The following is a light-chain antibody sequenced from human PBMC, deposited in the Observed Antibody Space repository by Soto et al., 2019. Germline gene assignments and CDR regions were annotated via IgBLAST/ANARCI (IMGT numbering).Light chain of an antibody. V-gene: IGKV3-15*01. Sequence: EIVMTQSPATLSVSPGDRATLSCRASQSVSSNLAWYQQKPGQAPSLLIYGASTRATGIPARFSGSGSGTEFTLTISSLQSEDFAVYYCQQYNNWWTVGQGTKVDIK. CDR2: GAS. J-gene: IGKJ1*01. CDR3: QQYNNWWT. CDR1: QSVSSN.